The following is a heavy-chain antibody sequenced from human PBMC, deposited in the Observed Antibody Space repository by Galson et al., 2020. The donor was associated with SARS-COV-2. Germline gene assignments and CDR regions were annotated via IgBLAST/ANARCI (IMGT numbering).Heavy chain of an antibody. V-gene: IGHV3-33*01. CDR1: GFTFSSYG. D-gene: IGHD2-21*02. CDR3: ASGLGVTHELDY. Sequence: GESLKISCAASGFTFSSYGMHWVRQAPGKGLEWVAVIWYDGSNKYYADSVKGRFTISRDNSKNTLYLQMNSLRAEDTAVYYFASGLGVTHELDYWGQGTLVTVSS. J-gene: IGHJ4*02. CDR2: IWYDGSNK.